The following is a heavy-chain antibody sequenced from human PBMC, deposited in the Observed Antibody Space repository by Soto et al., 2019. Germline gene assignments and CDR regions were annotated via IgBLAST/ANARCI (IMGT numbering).Heavy chain of an antibody. Sequence: WETLSLTCTVSSGSISGYFWSWIRQPPGKELELIAYIHYTGSSYYNPSLKSRVTISIDTSKNQFSLKLSSVSDADTAVYYCAKVGRIAAAGTWFDPWGQGTLVTVSS. CDR2: IHYTGSS. CDR1: SGSISGYF. D-gene: IGHD6-13*01. CDR3: AKVGRIAAAGTWFDP. J-gene: IGHJ5*02. V-gene: IGHV4-59*01.